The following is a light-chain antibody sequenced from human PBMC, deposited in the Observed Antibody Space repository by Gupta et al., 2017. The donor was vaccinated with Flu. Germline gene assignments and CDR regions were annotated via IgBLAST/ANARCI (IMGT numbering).Light chain of an antibody. J-gene: IGLJ1*01. Sequence: VIISSSGISSKIGINDVCCYQHITGTAPKLLIYENKKRNSGVAERFSGSKSGTSATMSTTGLRTGEEADYYWGTWDSDRSDWVFGTGTKVTVL. CDR1: SSKIGIND. CDR2: ENK. CDR3: GTWDSDRSDWV. V-gene: IGLV1-51*01.